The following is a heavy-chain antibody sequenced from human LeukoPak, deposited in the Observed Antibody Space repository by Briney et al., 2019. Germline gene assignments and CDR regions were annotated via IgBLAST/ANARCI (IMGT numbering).Heavy chain of an antibody. Sequence: GGSLRLSCAASGFTFSSYAMSWVRQTPGKGLEGVSAISGSGDSTYYADSVKARFTISRDNSKNTLYLQMNSLRAEDTAVYYCARGLRTWLDYWGQGTLVTVSS. V-gene: IGHV3-23*01. CDR3: ARGLRTWLDY. J-gene: IGHJ4*02. CDR2: ISGSGDST. CDR1: GFTFSSYA. D-gene: IGHD2-21*01.